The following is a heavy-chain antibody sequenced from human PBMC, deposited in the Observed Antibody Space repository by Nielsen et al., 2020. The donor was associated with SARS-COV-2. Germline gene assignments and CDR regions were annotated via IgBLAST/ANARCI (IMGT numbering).Heavy chain of an antibody. CDR2: IDPSDSYT. J-gene: IGHJ5*02. CDR3: AGTLGATKGWFDP. CDR1: GYSFTSYW. V-gene: IGHV5-10-1*01. D-gene: IGHD1-26*01. Sequence: KVSCKGSGYSFTSYWISWVRQMPGKGLEWMGRIDPSDSYTNYSPSFQGHVTISADKSISTAYLQWSSLKASDTAMYYCAGTLGATKGWFDPWGQGTLVTVSS.